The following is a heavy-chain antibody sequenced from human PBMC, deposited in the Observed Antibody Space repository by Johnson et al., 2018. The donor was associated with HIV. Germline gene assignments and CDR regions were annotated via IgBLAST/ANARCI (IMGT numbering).Heavy chain of an antibody. CDR3: AKVLKAGGRMNDGFDI. J-gene: IGHJ3*02. CDR2: ISYDGSNK. D-gene: IGHD1-26*01. CDR1: GFTFSSYA. V-gene: IGHV3-30-3*02. Sequence: QVQLVESGGGVVQPGGSLRLSCAASGFTFSSYAMHWVRQAPGKGLEWVAVISYDGSNKYYADSVTGRFTISRDNSKNTLYLQMNSLRAEDTAVYYCAKVLKAGGRMNDGFDIWGQGTLVTVSS.